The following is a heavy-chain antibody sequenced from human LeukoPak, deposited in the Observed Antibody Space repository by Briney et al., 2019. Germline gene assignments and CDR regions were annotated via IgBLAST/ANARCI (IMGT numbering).Heavy chain of an antibody. J-gene: IGHJ4*02. CDR2: IYYSGST. CDR1: GGSISSYY. V-gene: IGHV4-59*01. D-gene: IGHD6-19*01. CDR3: ARIEYTSGWYYFDY. Sequence: PSETLSLTCTVSGGSISSYYWSWIRQPPGKGLEWIGYIYYSGSTNYNPSLKSRVTISVDTSKNQFSLKLSSVTAADTALYYCARIEYTSGWYYFDYWGQGTLVTVSS.